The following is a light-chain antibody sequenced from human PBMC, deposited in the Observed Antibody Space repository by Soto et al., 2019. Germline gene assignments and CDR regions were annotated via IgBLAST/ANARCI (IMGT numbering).Light chain of an antibody. J-gene: IGKJ1*01. CDR2: GAS. Sequence: DIVMTQSRGTLSLSPGERATLSCLASQSVSSSYLAWYQQKPGQAPRLLIYGASGRATGIPDRFSGSGSGTDFTLTISRLEPEDYAVYYCQQYGSSRWTFGQGTKVDI. CDR3: QQYGSSRWT. V-gene: IGKV3-20*01. CDR1: QSVSSSY.